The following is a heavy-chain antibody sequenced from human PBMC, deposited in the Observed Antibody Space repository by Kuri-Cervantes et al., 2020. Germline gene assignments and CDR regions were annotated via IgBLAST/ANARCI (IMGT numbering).Heavy chain of an antibody. CDR3: ARANPLGYCSGGSCYSYYFDY. CDR1: GYTFTSYA. D-gene: IGHD2-15*01. V-gene: IGHV1-3*01. CDR2: INAGNGYT. J-gene: IGHJ4*02. Sequence: ASVKVSCKASGYTFTSYAMHWVRQAPGQRLEWVGWINAGNGYTKYSQKFQGRVTITRDTSASTVHMELSSLRSEDTAVYYCARANPLGYCSGGSCYSYYFDYWGQGTLVTVSS.